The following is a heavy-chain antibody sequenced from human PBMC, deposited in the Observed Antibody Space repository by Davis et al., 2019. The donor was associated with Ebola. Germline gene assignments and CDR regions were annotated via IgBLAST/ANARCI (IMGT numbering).Heavy chain of an antibody. V-gene: IGHV3-23*01. CDR1: GLNGMNHG. J-gene: IGHJ5*02. D-gene: IGHD2-21*02. CDR3: ARGGFHCGGDCGHRFDP. Sequence: PGGSLRLSCAASGLNGMNHGVSWVRQAPGKGLEWVSHISTGGGPTYGDSVRGRFTISRDISNSTLYLQMNSLRVEDTAVYYCARGGFHCGGDCGHRFDPWGQGTPVTVSS. CDR2: ISTGGGPT.